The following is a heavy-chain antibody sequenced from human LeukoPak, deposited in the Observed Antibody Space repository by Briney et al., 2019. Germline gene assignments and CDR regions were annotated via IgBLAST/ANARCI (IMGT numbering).Heavy chain of an antibody. CDR3: ATNGGWLQFVG. Sequence: SVKVFCKASGGTFSSYAISWVRQAPGQGLEWMGRIIPIFGTANYAQKFQGRVTITTDESTSTAYMELSSLRSEDTAVYYCATNGGWLQFVGWGQGTLVTVSS. J-gene: IGHJ4*02. V-gene: IGHV1-69*05. CDR1: GGTFSSYA. CDR2: IIPIFGTA. D-gene: IGHD5-24*01.